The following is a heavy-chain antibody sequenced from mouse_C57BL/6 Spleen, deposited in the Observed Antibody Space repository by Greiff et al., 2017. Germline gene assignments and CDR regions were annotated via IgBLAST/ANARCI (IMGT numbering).Heavy chain of an antibody. CDR3: ANSDSSGSDD. V-gene: IGHV1-42*01. Sequence: VQLQQSGPELVKPGASVKISCKASGYSFTGYYMNWVKQSPEKSLEWIGEINPSTGGTTYNQKFKAKATLTVDKSPSTAYMQLKSLTSEDSAVYYCANSDSSGSDDWGQGTTLTVSS. D-gene: IGHD3-2*02. CDR2: INPSTGGT. CDR1: GYSFTGYY. J-gene: IGHJ2*01.